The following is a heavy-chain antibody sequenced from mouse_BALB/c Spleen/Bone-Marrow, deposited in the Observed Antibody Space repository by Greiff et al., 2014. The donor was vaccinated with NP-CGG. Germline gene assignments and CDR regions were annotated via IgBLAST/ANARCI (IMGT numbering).Heavy chain of an antibody. J-gene: IGHJ3*01. V-gene: IGHV14-3*02. CDR1: GFNIKDTY. CDR3: ARGDYYGGSFFAY. D-gene: IGHD1-1*01. Sequence: EVQLQQSGADLVKPGASVKLSCTASGFNIKDTYMHWVKQRPEQGLEWIGRMDPADGNTKYDPKFQSKATITADTSSNTAYLQPSSLTSEDTAVYYCARGDYYGGSFFAYWGQGTLVTVSA. CDR2: MDPADGNT.